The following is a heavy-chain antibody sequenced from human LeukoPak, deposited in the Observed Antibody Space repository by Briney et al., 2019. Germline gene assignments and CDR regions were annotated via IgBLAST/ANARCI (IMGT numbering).Heavy chain of an antibody. CDR3: AKPLRGSQYYFDY. Sequence: GGSLRLSCAASGFTFSSYWMRWVRQAPGKGLVWVSRINTDGSSTSYADSVKGRFTISRDNSKNTLYLQMNSLRAEDTAVYYCAKPLRGSQYYFDYWGQGTLVTVSS. CDR2: INTDGSST. CDR1: GFTFSSYW. V-gene: IGHV3-74*01. J-gene: IGHJ4*02. D-gene: IGHD2-15*01.